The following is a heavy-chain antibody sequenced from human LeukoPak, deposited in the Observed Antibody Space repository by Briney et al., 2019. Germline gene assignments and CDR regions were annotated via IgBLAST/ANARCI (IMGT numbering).Heavy chain of an antibody. CDR3: ARHGEGFDY. CDR1: GFTFSNYR. CDR2: ISSRNSYL. D-gene: IGHD4-17*01. J-gene: IGHJ4*02. V-gene: IGHV3-21*01. Sequence: GGSLRLSCAASGFTFSNYRMNWVRQAPGKGLEWVSSISSRNSYLYYGDSVKGRFTISRDNAKNSLYLQMNSLRAEDTAVYYCARHGEGFDYWGQGTLVTVSS.